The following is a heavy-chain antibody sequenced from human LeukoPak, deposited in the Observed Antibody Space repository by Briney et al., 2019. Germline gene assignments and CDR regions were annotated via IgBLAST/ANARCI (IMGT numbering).Heavy chain of an antibody. CDR1: GFTFSSYG. CDR3: AKDADYDSSGYYGH. CDR2: ISGSGGST. J-gene: IGHJ4*02. V-gene: IGHV3-23*01. D-gene: IGHD3-22*01. Sequence: GGSLRLSCAASGFTFSSYGMSWVRQAPGKGLEWVSAISGSGGSTYYADSVKGRFTISRDNSKNTLYLQMNSLRAEDTAVYYCAKDADYDSSGYYGHWGQGTLVTVSS.